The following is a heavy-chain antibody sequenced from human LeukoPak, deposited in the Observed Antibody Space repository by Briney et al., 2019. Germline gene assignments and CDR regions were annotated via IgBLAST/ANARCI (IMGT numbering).Heavy chain of an antibody. D-gene: IGHD5-18*01. Sequence: GRSLRLSCAASGFTFDDYAMHWVRQAPGKGLEWVSGISWNSGSIGYADSVKGRFTISRDNAKNSLYLQMNSLRAEDTALYYCAKDKGYSYGLNYFDYWGQGTLVTVFS. CDR3: AKDKGYSYGLNYFDY. V-gene: IGHV3-9*01. J-gene: IGHJ4*02. CDR1: GFTFDDYA. CDR2: ISWNSGSI.